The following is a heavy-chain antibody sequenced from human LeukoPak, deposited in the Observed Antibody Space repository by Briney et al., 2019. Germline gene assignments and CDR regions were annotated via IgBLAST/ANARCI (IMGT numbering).Heavy chain of an antibody. CDR1: GYTFTSYG. CDR2: ISAYNGNT. CDR3: AIAPLSWYVLSGDLRPGGDAFDI. D-gene: IGHD6-13*01. Sequence: PGASVKVSCKASGYTFTSYGISWVRQAPGQGLEWMGWISAYNGNTNYAQKLQGRVTMTTDTSTSTAYMELRSLRSDDTAVYYCAIAPLSWYVLSGDLRPGGDAFDIWGQGTMVTVSS. J-gene: IGHJ3*02. V-gene: IGHV1-18*01.